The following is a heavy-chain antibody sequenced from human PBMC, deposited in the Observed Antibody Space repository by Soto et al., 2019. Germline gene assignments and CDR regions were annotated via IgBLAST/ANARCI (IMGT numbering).Heavy chain of an antibody. Sequence: QVQLVQSGAEVKRPGASVKVSCKASGYTFTNYNMHWVRQAPGQGLEWMGVINPIGGITTYAQTFQGRVTMTRDTSTSTVYMELSSLISEDTAVYFCARDYYERSGYYWGQGTRVTVSS. V-gene: IGHV1-46*01. CDR1: GYTFTNYN. D-gene: IGHD3-22*01. CDR3: ARDYYERSGYY. CDR2: INPIGGIT. J-gene: IGHJ4*02.